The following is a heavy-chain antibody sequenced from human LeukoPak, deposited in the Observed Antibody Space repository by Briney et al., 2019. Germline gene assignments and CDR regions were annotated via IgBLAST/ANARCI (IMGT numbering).Heavy chain of an antibody. Sequence: LPGGSLRLSCAASGFSFTTFGMHWVSQAPGKGLEWVAVVSSDGSNKYYADSVKCRFTISRDNSKNTLYLQMNSLRADDTALYYCAKADGWWRSNAFDLWGQGTMVTVSS. D-gene: IGHD2-15*01. J-gene: IGHJ3*01. CDR1: GFSFTTFG. CDR2: VSSDGSNK. CDR3: AKADGWWRSNAFDL. V-gene: IGHV3-30*18.